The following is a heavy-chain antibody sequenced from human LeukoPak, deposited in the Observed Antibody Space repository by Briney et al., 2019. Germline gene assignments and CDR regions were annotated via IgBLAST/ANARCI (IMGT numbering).Heavy chain of an antibody. CDR3: ARDIRQWLDHNWFDP. V-gene: IGHV1-69*05. Sequence: SVKVSCKASGGTFSSYAISWVRQAPGQGLEWMGGIIPIFGTANYAQKFQGRVTITTDESTSTAYMELSSLRSEDTAVYYCARDIRQWLDHNWFDPWGQGTLVTVSS. J-gene: IGHJ5*02. CDR2: IIPIFGTA. D-gene: IGHD6-19*01. CDR1: GGTFSSYA.